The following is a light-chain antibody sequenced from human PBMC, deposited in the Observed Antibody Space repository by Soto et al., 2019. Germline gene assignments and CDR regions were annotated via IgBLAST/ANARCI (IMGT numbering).Light chain of an antibody. J-gene: IGKJ4*01. CDR3: QQRSNWPLT. V-gene: IGKV3-11*01. Sequence: ETLLTQSPGTLSLSPGERATLSCRASQSVGGSSLAWYQQKPGQAPRLLIYDASNRATGIPARFSGSGSGTDFTLTISSLEPADFAVYYCQQRSNWPLTFGGGTKVDIK. CDR2: DAS. CDR1: QSVGGSS.